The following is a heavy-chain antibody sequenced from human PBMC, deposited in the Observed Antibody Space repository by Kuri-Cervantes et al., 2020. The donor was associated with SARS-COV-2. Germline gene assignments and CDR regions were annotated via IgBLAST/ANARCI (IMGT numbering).Heavy chain of an antibody. J-gene: IGHJ4*02. CDR1: GFTFSSYW. D-gene: IGHD2/OR15-2a*01. V-gene: IGHV3-7*04. CDR3: ARDSVTFDY. CDR2: IKQDGSEK. Sequence: GESLKISCAASGFTFSSYWMSWVRQAPGKGLEWVANIKQDGSEKYYVDSVKGRFTISRDNAKNSPYLQMNSLRAEDTAVYYCARDSVTFDYWGQGTLVTVSS.